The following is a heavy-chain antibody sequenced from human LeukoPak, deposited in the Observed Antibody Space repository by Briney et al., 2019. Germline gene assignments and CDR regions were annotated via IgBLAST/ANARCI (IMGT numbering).Heavy chain of an antibody. J-gene: IGHJ4*02. V-gene: IGHV3-64D*06. D-gene: IGHD6-13*01. Sequence: HPGGSLRLPCSASGFTFSSYAMRWVRQAPGKGLEYVSAISSNGGSTYYADSVKGRFTISRDNSKNTLYLQMSSLRAEDTAVYYCVKGSLAAAGAFDYWGQGTLVTVSS. CDR1: GFTFSSYA. CDR2: ISSNGGST. CDR3: VKGSLAAAGAFDY.